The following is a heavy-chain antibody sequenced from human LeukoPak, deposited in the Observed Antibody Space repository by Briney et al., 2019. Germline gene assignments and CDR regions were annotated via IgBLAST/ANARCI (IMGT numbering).Heavy chain of an antibody. D-gene: IGHD6-19*01. Sequence: VVSVKVSCKASGYTFTSYYMHWVRQAPGQGLEWMGIINPSGGSTSYAQKFQGRVTMTRDTSTSTVYMELSSLRSEDTAVYYCARGQILSRGWYKHFDYWGQGTLVTVSS. V-gene: IGHV1-46*01. CDR3: ARGQILSRGWYKHFDY. J-gene: IGHJ4*02. CDR1: GYTFTSYY. CDR2: INPSGGST.